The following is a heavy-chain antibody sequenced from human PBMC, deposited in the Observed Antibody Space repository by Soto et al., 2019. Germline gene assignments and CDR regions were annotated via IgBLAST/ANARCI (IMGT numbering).Heavy chain of an antibody. Sequence: EVQLVESGGCLVQPGGSMRLSCAASGFTFSSYWMSWVRQAPGKGLEWVANIKQDGSEKYYVDSVKGRFTISRDNAKNSLYLQMNSLRAEDTAVYYCARDSLLNPYYFDYWGQGTLVTVFS. J-gene: IGHJ4*02. CDR2: IKQDGSEK. V-gene: IGHV3-7*05. CDR3: ARDSLLNPYYFDY. CDR1: GFTFSSYW.